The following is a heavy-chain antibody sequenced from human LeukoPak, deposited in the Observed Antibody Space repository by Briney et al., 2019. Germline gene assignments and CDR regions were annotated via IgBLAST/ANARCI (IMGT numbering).Heavy chain of an antibody. CDR2: ISSSGSAI. J-gene: IGHJ4*02. CDR3: AKGVGYFDWLLLGSYFDY. CDR1: GFTFSSYE. D-gene: IGHD3-9*01. Sequence: GGSLRLSCAASGFTFSSYEMNWVRQAPGKGLEWVSYISSSGSAIYYADSVKGRFTISRDNAKNSLYLQMNSLRAEDTAVYYCAKGVGYFDWLLLGSYFDYWGQGTLVTVSS. V-gene: IGHV3-48*03.